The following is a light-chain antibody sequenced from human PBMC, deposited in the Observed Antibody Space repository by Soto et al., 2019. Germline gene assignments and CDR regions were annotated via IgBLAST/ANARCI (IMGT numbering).Light chain of an antibody. CDR1: SSNIGAGYD. CDR3: QSYDSSLTYV. Sequence: QSVLTQPPSVSGAPGQRVTISCTGSSSNIGAGYDVHWYQQLPGTAPKLLIYGNSNRPSGVPDRFSGSKSGTSASLAITGLQAEDEADYCCQSYDSSLTYVYGTRTKLTVL. CDR2: GNS. V-gene: IGLV1-40*01. J-gene: IGLJ1*01.